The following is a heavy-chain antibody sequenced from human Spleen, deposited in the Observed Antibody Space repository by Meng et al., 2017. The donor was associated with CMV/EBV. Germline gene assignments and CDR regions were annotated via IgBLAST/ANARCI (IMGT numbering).Heavy chain of an antibody. CDR3: ARGAQYYYGSGSPSFKY. CDR2: YYYSGNT. J-gene: IGHJ4*02. Sequence: SINSGNYFWTWIRQHPGKGLEWIGYYYYSGNTYYNPSLRSRVTISVDTSKNQFSLRLNSVTAADTAVYYCARGAQYYYGSGSPSFKYWGQGTLVTVSS. V-gene: IGHV4-30-4*06. CDR1: SINSGNYF. D-gene: IGHD3-10*01.